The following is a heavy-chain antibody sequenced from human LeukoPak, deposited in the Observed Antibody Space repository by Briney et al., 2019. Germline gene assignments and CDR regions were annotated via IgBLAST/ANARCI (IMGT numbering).Heavy chain of an antibody. V-gene: IGHV4-34*01. Sequence: SETLSLTCAVYGGSFSGYYWSRIRQPPGKGLEWIGEINHSGSTNYNPSLKSRVTISVDTSKNQFSLKLSSVTAADTAVYYCASRYNWNYGWFDPWGQGTLVTVSS. D-gene: IGHD1-7*01. CDR1: GGSFSGYY. CDR2: INHSGST. J-gene: IGHJ5*02. CDR3: ASRYNWNYGWFDP.